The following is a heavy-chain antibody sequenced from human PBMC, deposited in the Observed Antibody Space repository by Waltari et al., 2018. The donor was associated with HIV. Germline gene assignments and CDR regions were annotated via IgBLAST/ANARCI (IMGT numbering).Heavy chain of an antibody. CDR3: ARGLYGGFNY. CDR2: IYTSGST. D-gene: IGHD4-17*01. J-gene: IGHJ4*02. Sequence: VQLQESGPGLVKPPQTLSPTCTVSGGSIRSGTYYWSWIRQPAGKGLEWIGRIYTSGSTNYNPSLKSRVTISVDTSKNQFSLKLSSVTAADTAVYYCARGLYGGFNYWGQGTLVTVSS. V-gene: IGHV4-61*02. CDR1: GGSIRSGTYY.